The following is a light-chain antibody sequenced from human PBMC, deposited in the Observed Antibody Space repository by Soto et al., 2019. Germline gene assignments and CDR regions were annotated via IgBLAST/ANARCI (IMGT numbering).Light chain of an antibody. CDR2: GAS. CDR3: QQYNNWPRALT. Sequence: EIVMTQSPATLSVSPGERATLSCRASQSVGSNVAWFQQKPGQAPRLLIYGASTRDTGTPARFSGSGSGTDFTLTISSLQSEDFAVYHCQQYNNWPRALTFGGGTKVEIK. CDR1: QSVGSN. J-gene: IGKJ4*01. V-gene: IGKV3-15*01.